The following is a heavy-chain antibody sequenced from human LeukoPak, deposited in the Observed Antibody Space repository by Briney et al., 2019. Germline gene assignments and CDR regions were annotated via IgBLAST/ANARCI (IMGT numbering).Heavy chain of an antibody. Sequence: PSETLSLTCNVSGGSISAYYWSWIRQPPGKGLEWIGYIHYSGITNYNPSLKSRVTISVDTSKNQFSLKLSSVTAADTAVYYCARDRAEVTTPGSHFDYWGQGTLVTVSS. D-gene: IGHD1-1*01. V-gene: IGHV4-59*13. CDR1: GGSISAYY. CDR2: IHYSGIT. CDR3: ARDRAEVTTPGSHFDY. J-gene: IGHJ4*02.